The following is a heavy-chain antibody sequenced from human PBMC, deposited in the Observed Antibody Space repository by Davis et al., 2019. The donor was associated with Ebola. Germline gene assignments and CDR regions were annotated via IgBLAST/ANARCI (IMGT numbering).Heavy chain of an antibody. CDR1: GIAFSIYS. Sequence: PGGSLRLSCTTSGIAFSIYSMNWVRQAPGKGLEWISSISTGSSYIYYADSVQGRFTISRDNAMSSLYLQMSSLRAEDTAVYYCASGLDYWGQGSLVTVSS. V-gene: IGHV3-21*01. J-gene: IGHJ4*02. CDR2: ISTGSSYI. CDR3: ASGLDY.